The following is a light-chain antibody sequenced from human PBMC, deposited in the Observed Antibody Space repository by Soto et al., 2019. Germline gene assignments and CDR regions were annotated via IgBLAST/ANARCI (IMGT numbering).Light chain of an antibody. CDR1: QGVGSW. J-gene: IGKJ1*01. CDR3: QQANSFPWT. CDR2: AAS. Sequence: DIQMTQSPSSVSAPVGDRVTITCRASQGVGSWLAWYQQKPGKAPKLLIFAASSMQSGVPARFSGSGSGTDFTLTISSLQPEDVAGYYCQQANSFPWTFGQGTKVEIK. V-gene: IGKV1-12*01.